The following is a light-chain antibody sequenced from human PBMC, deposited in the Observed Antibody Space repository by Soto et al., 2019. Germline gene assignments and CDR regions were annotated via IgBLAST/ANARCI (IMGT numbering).Light chain of an antibody. CDR3: QQYGSSLLT. CDR1: QSVRSDY. CDR2: GAS. Sequence: EIVLTQSPGTLSLSPGERATLSCRASQSVRSDYLAWYQQKPGQAPRLLIFGASGRATGIPERFSGSGSGTDFSLTISRLEPEDSAVYYCQQYGSSLLTFGGGTKVDIK. V-gene: IGKV3-20*01. J-gene: IGKJ4*01.